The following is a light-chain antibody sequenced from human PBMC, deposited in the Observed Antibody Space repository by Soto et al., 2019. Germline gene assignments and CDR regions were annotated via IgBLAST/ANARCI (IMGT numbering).Light chain of an antibody. CDR2: RNN. CDR3: AAWDDSLSGVV. J-gene: IGLJ2*01. Sequence: QAVVTQPPSVSGAPGERVTISCTGRSSNIGSGYPVHWYQQLPGTAPKLLIYRNNQRPSGVPDRFSGSKSGTSASLVISGLRSEDEADYYCAAWDDSLSGVVFGGGTKLTVL. V-gene: IGLV1-47*01. CDR1: SSNIGSGYP.